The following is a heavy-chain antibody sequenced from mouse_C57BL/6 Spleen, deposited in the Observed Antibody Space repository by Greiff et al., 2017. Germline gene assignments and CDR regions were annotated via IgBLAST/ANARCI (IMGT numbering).Heavy chain of an antibody. CDR3: ARDPRYYYGSSYGYAMDY. J-gene: IGHJ4*01. V-gene: IGHV5-4*01. CDR2: ISDGGSYT. CDR1: GFTFSSYA. D-gene: IGHD1-1*01. Sequence: EVKLVESGGGLVKPGGSLKLSCAASGFTFSSYAMSWVRQTPEKRLEWVATISDGGSYTYYPDNVKGRFTISRDNAKNNLYLQMSHLKSEDTAMYYCARDPRYYYGSSYGYAMDYWGQGTSVTVSS.